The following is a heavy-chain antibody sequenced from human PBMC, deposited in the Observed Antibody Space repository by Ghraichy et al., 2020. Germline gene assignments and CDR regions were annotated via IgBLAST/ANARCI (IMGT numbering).Heavy chain of an antibody. D-gene: IGHD4-23*01. J-gene: IGHJ6*02. CDR3: SRPRGKLFDYGMDV. V-gene: IGHV4-34*01. Sequence: SETLSLTCAVYGGSFSGYYWSWIRQPPGKGLEWMGEINHSGSTNYNPSLKSRVTISVDTSTNQFSLKLSFVTAADTAVYYCSRPRGKLFDYGMDVWGQGTTVTVSS. CDR1: GGSFSGYY. CDR2: INHSGST.